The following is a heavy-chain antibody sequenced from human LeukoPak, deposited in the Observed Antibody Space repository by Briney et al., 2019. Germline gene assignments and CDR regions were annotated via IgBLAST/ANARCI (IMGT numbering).Heavy chain of an antibody. V-gene: IGHV1-46*01. J-gene: IGHJ4*02. CDR3: ARGDVEMATTHKDYFDY. D-gene: IGHD5-24*01. Sequence: ASVKVSCKASGYTFTSYYMHWVRQAPGQGLEWMGIINPSGGSTSYAQKFQGRVTMTRDMSTSTVYMELSSLRSEDTAVYYCARGDVEMATTHKDYFDYWGQGTLVTVSS. CDR1: GYTFTSYY. CDR2: INPSGGST.